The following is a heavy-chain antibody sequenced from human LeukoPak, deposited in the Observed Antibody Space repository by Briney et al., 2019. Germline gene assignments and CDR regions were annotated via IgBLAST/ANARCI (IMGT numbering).Heavy chain of an antibody. CDR2: IYPGDSDT. Sequence: GESLKISCKGSGYGFTSYWIGWVRQMPGKGLEWMGIIYPGDSDTRYSPSFQGQVTISADKSISTAYLQWSSLKASDTAMYYCARRIAAAAGWFDPWGQGTLVTVSS. J-gene: IGHJ5*02. D-gene: IGHD6-13*01. V-gene: IGHV5-51*01. CDR3: ARRIAAAAGWFDP. CDR1: GYGFTSYW.